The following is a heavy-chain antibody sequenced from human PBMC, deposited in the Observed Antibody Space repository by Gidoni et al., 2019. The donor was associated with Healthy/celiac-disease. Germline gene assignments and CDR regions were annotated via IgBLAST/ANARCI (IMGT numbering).Heavy chain of an antibody. CDR3: AKVGDIVVVPAAIFGWYFDL. V-gene: IGHV3-23*01. Sequence: EVQLLESGGVLVQPGGSLRLSCAASAFTFSSYALSWVRQAQGKGLEWVSAIGGRGDSTYYADSVKGRFTIARDNSKNTLYLQMNSLRAEDTAVYYCAKVGDIVVVPAAIFGWYFDLWGRGTLVTVSS. D-gene: IGHD2-2*02. J-gene: IGHJ2*01. CDR1: AFTFSSYA. CDR2: IGGRGDST.